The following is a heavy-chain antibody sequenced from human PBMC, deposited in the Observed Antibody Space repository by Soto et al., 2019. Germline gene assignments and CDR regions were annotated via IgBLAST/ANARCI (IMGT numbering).Heavy chain of an antibody. Sequence: QVQLVQSGAEVKKPGASVKLSCKASGFTFTSYAIHWVRQAPGQSLEWMGWINAGNGNTKYSQKFQGRVTITRDTSATTAFMDVSSLRFEDKAMYYCARGSEPAYSSWYVNGDFWGQGTLVTVSS. D-gene: IGHD6-13*01. J-gene: IGHJ4*02. CDR3: ARGSEPAYSSWYVNGDF. CDR1: GFTFTSYA. CDR2: INAGNGNT. V-gene: IGHV1-3*01.